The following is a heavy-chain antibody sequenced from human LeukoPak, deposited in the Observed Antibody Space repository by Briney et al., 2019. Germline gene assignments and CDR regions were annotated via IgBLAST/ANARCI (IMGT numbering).Heavy chain of an antibody. CDR2: INPNSGGT. V-gene: IGHV1-2*02. CDR1: GYTFTGYY. J-gene: IGHJ4*02. Sequence: ASVKVSCKASGYTFTGYYMHWVRQAPGQGLEWMGWINPNSGGTNYVQKFQGRVTMSRDTSISTAYMELSRLRSDDTAVYYCARGKINDFWRIDYWGQGTLVTVSS. D-gene: IGHD3-3*01. CDR3: ARGKINDFWRIDY.